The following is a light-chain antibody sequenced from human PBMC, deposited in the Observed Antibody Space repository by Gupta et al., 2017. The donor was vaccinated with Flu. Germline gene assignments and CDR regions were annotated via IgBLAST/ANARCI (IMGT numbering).Light chain of an antibody. Sequence: SSSNIGNNNVCWYQHLPGTAPKLLIYANDQRPSGVPDRFSGFKSGISASLAISGLRSDDEADYYCAAWDGSLSGRVFGGGTKLTVL. CDR3: AAWDGSLSGRV. CDR1: SSNIGNNN. J-gene: IGLJ3*02. V-gene: IGLV1-47*01. CDR2: AND.